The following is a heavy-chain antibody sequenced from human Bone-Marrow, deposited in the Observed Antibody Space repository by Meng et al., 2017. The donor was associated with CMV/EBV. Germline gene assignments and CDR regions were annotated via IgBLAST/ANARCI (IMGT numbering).Heavy chain of an antibody. CDR1: GGSISSSSYY. CDR2: IYYSGST. CDR3: AREDGEYYDYVWGSYPYYYGMDV. D-gene: IGHD3-16*02. Sequence: SETLSLTCTVSGGSISSSSYYWGWIRQPPGKGLEWIGSIYYSGSTYYNPSLKSRVTISVDTSKNQFSLKLSSVTAADTAVYYCAREDGEYYDYVWGSYPYYYGMDVWGQGTTVTGSS. J-gene: IGHJ6*02. V-gene: IGHV4-39*07.